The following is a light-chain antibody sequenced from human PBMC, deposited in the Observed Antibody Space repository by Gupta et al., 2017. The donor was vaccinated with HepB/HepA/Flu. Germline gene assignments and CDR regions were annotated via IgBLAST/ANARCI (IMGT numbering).Light chain of an antibody. V-gene: IGLV2-23*02. CDR1: SNDVGSYNF. CDR3: CSYARSSSLV. J-gene: IGLJ2*01. Sequence: QSALSQPAPVSGSPGQSITISCTGTSNDVGSYNFVSWYQQYPGKAPKLMIYEVTKRPSGVSNRFSGSKSGNTASLTISGLQAEDEADYYCCSYARSSSLVFGRGTKLTVI. CDR2: EVT.